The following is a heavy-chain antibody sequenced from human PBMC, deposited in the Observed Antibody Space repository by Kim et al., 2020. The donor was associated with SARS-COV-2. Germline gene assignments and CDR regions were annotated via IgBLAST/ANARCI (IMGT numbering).Heavy chain of an antibody. CDR1: GASISSGTNY. CDR2: IFYSGTP. J-gene: IGHJ4*02. V-gene: IGHV4-39*01. CDR3: ARLSGHYYDAPWDS. Sequence: SETLSLTCYVSGASISSGTNYWGWIRQSPGKGLEWIATIFYSGTPYYNPSLKSRVTISVDTSKNQFSLKMSSVTAADTAVYYCARLSGHYYDAPWDSWGQRSLVTVSS. D-gene: IGHD3-22*01.